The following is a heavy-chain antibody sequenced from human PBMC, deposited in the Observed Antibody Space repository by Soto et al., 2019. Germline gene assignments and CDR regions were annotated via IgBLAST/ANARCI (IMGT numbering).Heavy chain of an antibody. CDR3: AKGSTMWTGYYYGMDV. V-gene: IGHV3-30*18. CDR1: GFTFSSYG. D-gene: IGHD3-10*02. Sequence: QVQLVESGGGVVQPGRSLRLSCAASGFTFSSYGMHWVRQAPGKGLEWVAVISYDGSNEYYADSVKGRFTISRDNSKNXLYLQMNSLRAEDTGVYYCAKGSTMWTGYYYGMDVWGQGTTVTVSS. CDR2: ISYDGSNE. J-gene: IGHJ6*02.